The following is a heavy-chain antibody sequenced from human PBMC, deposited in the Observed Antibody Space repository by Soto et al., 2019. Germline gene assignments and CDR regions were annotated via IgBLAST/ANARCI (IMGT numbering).Heavy chain of an antibody. J-gene: IGHJ6*03. V-gene: IGHV3-21*01. Sequence: EVQLVESGGGLVKPGGSLRLSCAASGVTFSSFSFNWVRQAPGKGLEWVSFILSSGASIYYADSVKGRFTISRDNAKNSLYLQMNSLKDEDTAVYYCARGSGEQLVRRGFYYYYMDVWGKGTTVTVSS. CDR2: ILSSGASI. CDR3: ARGSGEQLVRRGFYYYYMDV. CDR1: GVTFSSFS. D-gene: IGHD6-6*01.